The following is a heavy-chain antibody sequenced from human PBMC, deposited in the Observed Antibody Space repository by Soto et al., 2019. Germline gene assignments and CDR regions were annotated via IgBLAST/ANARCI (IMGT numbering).Heavy chain of an antibody. D-gene: IGHD3-22*01. V-gene: IGHV3-33*01. CDR3: ARDLYYYDSSGSIDS. CDR1: GFTFSSYG. Sequence: GGSLRLSCAASGFTFSSYGMHWVRQAPGKGLEWVAVIWYDGSNKYYADSVKGRFTISGDNSKNTLYLQMNSLRAEDTAVYYCARDLYYYDSSGSIDSWGQGTLVTAPQ. J-gene: IGHJ4*02. CDR2: IWYDGSNK.